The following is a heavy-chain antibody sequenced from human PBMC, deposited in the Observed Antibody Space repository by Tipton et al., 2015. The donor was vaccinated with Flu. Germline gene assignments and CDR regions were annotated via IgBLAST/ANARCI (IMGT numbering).Heavy chain of an antibody. CDR1: GFDFSVYG. V-gene: IGHV3-23*01. J-gene: IGHJ4*02. CDR3: AKWVRFYDSDGYYFLDS. D-gene: IGHD3-22*01. Sequence: SLRLSCSTPGFDFSVYGMHWVRQAPGRGLEWISTIPGSGDSTYYADSVKGRFTISRDNSKNTVFLQMNNLRAEDTAVYYCAKWVRFYDSDGYYFLDSWGQGTLVTVSS. CDR2: IPGSGDST.